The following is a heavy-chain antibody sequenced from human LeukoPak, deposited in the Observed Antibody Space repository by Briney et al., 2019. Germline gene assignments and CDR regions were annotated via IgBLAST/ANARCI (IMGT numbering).Heavy chain of an antibody. J-gene: IGHJ6*03. Sequence: GGSLRLSCAASGFTFSSYEMDWVRQAPGKGLEWVSYISSSGSTIYYADSVKGRFTISRDNAKNSLYLQMNSLRAEDTAVYYCARERGYYDSSGYSQSYYYYYYMDVWGKGTTVTISS. CDR3: ARERGYYDSSGYSQSYYYYYYMDV. V-gene: IGHV3-48*03. CDR1: GFTFSSYE. D-gene: IGHD3-22*01. CDR2: ISSSGSTI.